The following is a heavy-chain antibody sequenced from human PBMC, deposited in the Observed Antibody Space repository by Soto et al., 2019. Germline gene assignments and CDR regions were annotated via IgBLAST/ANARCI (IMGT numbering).Heavy chain of an antibody. J-gene: IGHJ4*02. CDR2: ISSSSSYI. CDR1: GFTFSSYS. CDR3: AIYKWNYYDSSGYDF. Sequence: GGSLRLSCAASGFTFSSYSMNWVRQAPGKGLEWVSSISSSSSYIYYADSVKGRFTISRDNAKNSLYLQMNSLRAEDTAVYYCAIYKWNYYDSSGYDFWGKGTLVPVSS. V-gene: IGHV3-21*01. D-gene: IGHD3-22*01.